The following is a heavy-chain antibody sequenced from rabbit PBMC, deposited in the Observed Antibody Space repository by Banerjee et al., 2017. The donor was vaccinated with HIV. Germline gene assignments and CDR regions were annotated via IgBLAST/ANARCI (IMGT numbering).Heavy chain of an antibody. Sequence: QEQLEESGGDLVKPEGSLTLTCTASGFDFSSYHMGWVRQAPGKGLEWIGDIYAGEGSTDYASWVNGRSTFSSDNAQNTVDLRIISLTAADTATYFCARISGWGGDLWGPGTLVTVS. D-gene: IGHD4-1*01. CDR1: GFDFSSYH. CDR2: IYAGEGST. CDR3: ARISGWGGDL. V-gene: IGHV1S47*01. J-gene: IGHJ6*01.